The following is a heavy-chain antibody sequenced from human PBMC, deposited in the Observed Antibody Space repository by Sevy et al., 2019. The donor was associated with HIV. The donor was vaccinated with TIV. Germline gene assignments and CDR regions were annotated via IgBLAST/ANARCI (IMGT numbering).Heavy chain of an antibody. CDR2: ISYNGNKK. Sequence: GGSLRLSCAASGFSFSSYAMHWVRQAPGKGLEWIAVISYNGNKKYHADSVKGRLTISRDNSKNTVFLQMNSLRVEDTAVYYCARVHSVSNSEFDFGYYFDSWGQGTLVTVSS. V-gene: IGHV3-30-3*01. D-gene: IGHD3-22*01. CDR3: ARVHSVSNSEFDFGYYFDS. CDR1: GFSFSSYA. J-gene: IGHJ4*02.